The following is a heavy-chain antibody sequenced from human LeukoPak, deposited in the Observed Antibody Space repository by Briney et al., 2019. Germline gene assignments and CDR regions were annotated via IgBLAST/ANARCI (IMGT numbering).Heavy chain of an antibody. CDR1: GGSISSGGYY. D-gene: IGHD3-16*01. V-gene: IGHV4-31*03. CDR3: ARDEGTLVTPWGFGY. Sequence: SETLSLTCTVSGGSISSGGYYWSWIRQHPGKGLEWIGYIYYSGSTYYNPSLKSRVTMSVDTSKNQFSLKLSSVTAADTAVYYCARDEGTLVTPWGFGYWGQGTLVTVSS. CDR2: IYYSGST. J-gene: IGHJ4*02.